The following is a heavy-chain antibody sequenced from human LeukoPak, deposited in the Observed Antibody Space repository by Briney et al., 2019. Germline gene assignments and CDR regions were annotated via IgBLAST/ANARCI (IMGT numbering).Heavy chain of an antibody. D-gene: IGHD2-15*01. V-gene: IGHV3-30-3*01. CDR3: ARGGRGSGYCSGGSCSWFDP. CDR1: GFTFSSYA. CDR2: ISYDGSNK. Sequence: GGSLRLSCAASGFTFSSYAMHWVRQAPGKGLEWVAVISYDGSNKYYADPVKGRFTISRDNSKNTLYLQMNSLRAEDTAVYYCARGGRGSGYCSGGSCSWFDPWGQGTLVTVSS. J-gene: IGHJ5*02.